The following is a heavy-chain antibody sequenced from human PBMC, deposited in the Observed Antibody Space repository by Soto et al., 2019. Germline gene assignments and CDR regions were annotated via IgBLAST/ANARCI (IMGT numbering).Heavy chain of an antibody. CDR1: GYSFTSYW. CDR2: IYPGDSDT. D-gene: IGHD6-19*01. CDR3: ARRGVAGTHYYYGMDV. V-gene: IGHV5-51*01. J-gene: IGHJ6*02. Sequence: GECLKISCKGSGYSFTSYWIGWVRQMPGKGLEWMGIIYPGDSDTRYSPSFQGQVTISADKSISTAYLQWSSLKASDTAMYYCARRGVAGTHYYYGMDVWGQGTTVTVSS.